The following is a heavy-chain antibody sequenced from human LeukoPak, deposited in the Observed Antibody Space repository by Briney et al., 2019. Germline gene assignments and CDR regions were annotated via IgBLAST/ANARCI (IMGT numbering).Heavy chain of an antibody. V-gene: IGHV3-74*01. CDR3: ARIPYCSSTNCYPSDY. Sequence: GGCLRLSCAASGYTFSSYWMHWVREAPGKGLVWVSRINSDGSSTSYADSVKGRFTISRDNAKNTLYLQMNSLRAEDTAVYYCARIPYCSSTNCYPSDYWGQGTLVTVSS. D-gene: IGHD2-2*01. CDR1: GYTFSSYW. J-gene: IGHJ4*02. CDR2: INSDGSST.